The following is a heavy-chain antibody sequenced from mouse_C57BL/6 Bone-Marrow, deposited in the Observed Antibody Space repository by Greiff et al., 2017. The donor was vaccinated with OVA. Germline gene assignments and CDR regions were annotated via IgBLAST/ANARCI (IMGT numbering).Heavy chain of an antibody. CDR1: GFNIKDDY. Sequence: VHVKQSGAELVRPGASVKLSCTASGFNIKDDYMHWVKQRPEQGLEWIGWIDPENGDTEYASKFQGKATITADKSSNTAYLQLSSLASEDTAVYYCTSFGTFGYWDQGTTLTVAS. CDR3: TSFGTFGY. V-gene: IGHV14-4*01. D-gene: IGHD1-1*02. CDR2: IDPENGDT. J-gene: IGHJ2*01.